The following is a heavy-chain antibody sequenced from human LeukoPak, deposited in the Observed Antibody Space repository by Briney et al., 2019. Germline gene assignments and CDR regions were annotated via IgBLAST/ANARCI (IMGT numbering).Heavy chain of an antibody. CDR3: ARSRTPFYYYGMHV. CDR1: GYIFTDYY. V-gene: IGHV1-2*02. D-gene: IGHD1-1*01. CDR2: IDPNSGGT. Sequence: ASVKVSCKASGYIFTDYYIHWIRQAPGLGLEWMGWIDPNSGGTHHAPNFQGRATMTRDTSSSTVYMDLSRLRSADTAIYYCARSRTPFYYYGMHVWGLGTSVTVSS. J-gene: IGHJ6*02.